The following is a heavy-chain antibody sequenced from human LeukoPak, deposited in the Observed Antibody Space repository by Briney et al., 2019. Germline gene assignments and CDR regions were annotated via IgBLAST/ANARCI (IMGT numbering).Heavy chain of an antibody. Sequence: AGGSLRLSCAASGFTVSSNYMSWVRQAPGKGLEWVSVIYSGGSTYYADSVKGRFTISRDNSKNTLYLQMNSLRAEDTAVYYCARAVDYYDSSGYYYFDYWGQGTLVTVSS. CDR3: ARAVDYYDSSGYYYFDY. D-gene: IGHD3-22*01. V-gene: IGHV3-53*01. CDR1: GFTVSSNY. J-gene: IGHJ4*02. CDR2: IYSGGST.